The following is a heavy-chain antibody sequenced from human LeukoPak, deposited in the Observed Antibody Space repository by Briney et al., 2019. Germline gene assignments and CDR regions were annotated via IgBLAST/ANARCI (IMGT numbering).Heavy chain of an antibody. V-gene: IGHV3-23*01. CDR3: AKGSSPSRPYYFDN. D-gene: IGHD3-10*01. Sequence: QSGRSLRLSCAASGFTFSTYAMSWVRQAPGKGLEWVSAISNSGSSTYYADYVKGRFTISRDSSKNTVYLQMNSLRADDTAVYYCAKGSSPSRPYYFDNWGQGTLVTVSS. CDR1: GFTFSTYA. CDR2: ISNSGSST. J-gene: IGHJ4*02.